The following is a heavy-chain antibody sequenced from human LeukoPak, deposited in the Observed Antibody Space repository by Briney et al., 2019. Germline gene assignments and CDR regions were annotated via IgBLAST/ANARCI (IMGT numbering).Heavy chain of an antibody. Sequence: PGGSLRLSCAAYGFTFSKYAMSWVRQAPGKGLEWVSAIGGSGVNTFYADSVKGRFTISRVTSKNTLYLQMNSLRAEDTAVYYCARDLYLTIFGVAWYFDYWGQGTLVTVSS. CDR2: IGGSGVNT. J-gene: IGHJ4*02. D-gene: IGHD3-3*01. V-gene: IGHV3-23*01. CDR1: GFTFSKYA. CDR3: ARDLYLTIFGVAWYFDY.